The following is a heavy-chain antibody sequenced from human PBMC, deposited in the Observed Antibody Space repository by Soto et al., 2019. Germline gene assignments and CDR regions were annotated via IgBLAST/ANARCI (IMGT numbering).Heavy chain of an antibody. D-gene: IGHD3-22*01. CDR2: IYYSGST. V-gene: IGHV4-59*01. CDR3: ARAARRPGSSGYPDY. CDR1: GGSISSYY. Sequence: PSETLSLTCTVSGGSISSYYWSWIRQPPGKGLEWIGYIYYSGSTNYNPSLKSRVTISVDTSKNQFSLKLSSVTAVDTAVYYCARAARRPGSSGYPDYWGQGTLVTVSS. J-gene: IGHJ4*02.